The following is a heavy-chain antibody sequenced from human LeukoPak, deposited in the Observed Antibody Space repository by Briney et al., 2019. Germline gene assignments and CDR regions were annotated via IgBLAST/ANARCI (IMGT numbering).Heavy chain of an antibody. V-gene: IGHV3-48*03. Sequence: PAESLRLSCGTSGFTFSSYEMNWVRQAPGKGLEGVSYISGSGTDRYYGDSVKGRSTISRDNGKNSLYVQMNSLRAEDTAVYYCARGMTGSYFGQFDYWGQGTLVTV. CDR3: ARGMTGSYFGQFDY. CDR2: ISGSGTDR. CDR1: GFTFSSYE. D-gene: IGHD1-26*01. J-gene: IGHJ4*02.